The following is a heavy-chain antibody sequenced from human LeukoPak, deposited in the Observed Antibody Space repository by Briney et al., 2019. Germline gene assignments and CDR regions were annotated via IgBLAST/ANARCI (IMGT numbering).Heavy chain of an antibody. Sequence: GASVKVSCKASGYTFTSYYMHWVRQAPGQGLEWMGIINPSGGITSYAQKFQGRVTMTRDTSTSTVYMELSSLRSEDTAVYYCARDIGGYYDSSGYYSGTYYFDYWGQGTLVTVSS. D-gene: IGHD3-22*01. J-gene: IGHJ4*02. V-gene: IGHV1-46*01. CDR2: INPSGGIT. CDR3: ARDIGGYYDSSGYYSGTYYFDY. CDR1: GYTFTSYY.